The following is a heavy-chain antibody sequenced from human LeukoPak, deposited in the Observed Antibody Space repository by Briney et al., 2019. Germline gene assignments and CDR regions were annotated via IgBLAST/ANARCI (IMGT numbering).Heavy chain of an antibody. CDR2: FDPEDGET. CDR1: GYTLTELS. Sequence: ASVNVSCKVSGYTLTELSMHWVRQAPGKGLEWMGDFDPEDGETIYAQKFQGRVTMTEDTSTDTAYMELSSLRSEDTAVYYCATFARSLTYYYDSSGYYPFDYWGQGTLVTVSS. D-gene: IGHD3-22*01. V-gene: IGHV1-24*01. J-gene: IGHJ4*02. CDR3: ATFARSLTYYYDSSGYYPFDY.